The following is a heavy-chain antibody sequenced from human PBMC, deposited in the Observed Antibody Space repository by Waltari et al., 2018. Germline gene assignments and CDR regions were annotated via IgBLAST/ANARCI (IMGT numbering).Heavy chain of an antibody. J-gene: IGHJ3*02. CDR2: IYYSGST. V-gene: IGHV4-59*11. CDR3: ASYTRYGDYAFAI. D-gene: IGHD4-17*01. CDR1: GGSISSHY. Sequence: QVQLQESGPGLVKPSETLSLTCTVSGGSISSHYWSWIRQPPGKGLEWIGYIYYSGSTNYNPSLNSRVTISVDTSKNQFSLKLSSVTAADTAVYYCASYTRYGDYAFAIWGQGTMVTVSS.